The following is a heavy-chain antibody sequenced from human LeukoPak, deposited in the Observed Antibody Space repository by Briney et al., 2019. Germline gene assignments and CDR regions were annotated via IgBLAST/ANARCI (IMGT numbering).Heavy chain of an antibody. V-gene: IGHV3-11*01. CDR1: GFTFSDYY. CDR2: ISSSGSTI. D-gene: IGHD2-15*01. J-gene: IGHJ3*02. CDR3: ARDQSRFVVRFADI. Sequence: GGSLRLSCAASGFTFSDYYMSWIRQAPGKGLEWVSYISSSGSTIYYADSVKGRFTISRDNAKNSLYLQMNSLRAEDTAVYYCARDQSRFVVRFADIWGQGTMVTVSS.